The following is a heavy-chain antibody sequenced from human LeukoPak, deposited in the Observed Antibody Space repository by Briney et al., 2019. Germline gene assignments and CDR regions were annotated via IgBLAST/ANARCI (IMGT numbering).Heavy chain of an antibody. CDR2: IIPIFGTA. CDR1: GGTFSSYA. Sequence: GASVKVSCKASGGTFSSYAISWVRQAPGQGLEWMGGIIPIFGTANYAQKFQGRVTITADESTSTAYMELSSLRSEDTAVYYCACERVPYDSSGYYYPTYYFDYWGQGTLVTVSS. J-gene: IGHJ4*02. D-gene: IGHD3-22*01. CDR3: ACERVPYDSSGYYYPTYYFDY. V-gene: IGHV1-69*13.